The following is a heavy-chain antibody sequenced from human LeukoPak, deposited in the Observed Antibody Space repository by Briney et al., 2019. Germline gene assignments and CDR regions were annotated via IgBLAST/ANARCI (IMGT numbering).Heavy chain of an antibody. Sequence: PSGTLSLTCAVSGGSISSSNWWSWVRQTPGKGLEWIGEIYHSGSTNYNPSLKSRLTISVDISKSQFSLELSSVTAADTAVYYCTRSDSSGYYPLFDYWGQGTQVTVSS. CDR2: IYHSGST. CDR1: GGSISSSNW. CDR3: TRSDSSGYYPLFDY. J-gene: IGHJ4*02. D-gene: IGHD3-22*01. V-gene: IGHV4-4*02.